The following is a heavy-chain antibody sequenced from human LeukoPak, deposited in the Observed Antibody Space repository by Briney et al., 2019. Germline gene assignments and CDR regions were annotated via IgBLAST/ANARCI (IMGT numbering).Heavy chain of an antibody. CDR1: GDSISDYY. CDR3: ARTRRHYYGSGKNLTPWPAGLDV. CDR2: IYTNGIT. D-gene: IGHD3-10*01. Sequence: SETLSLTCTVSGDSISDYYWSWIRQPAGKGLELIGRIYTNGITNYNPSLKSRVTTSVDTSKNQLSLRLSSVTAADTAVYYCARTRRHYYGSGKNLTPWPAGLDVWGQGTTVTVSA. J-gene: IGHJ6*01. V-gene: IGHV4-4*07.